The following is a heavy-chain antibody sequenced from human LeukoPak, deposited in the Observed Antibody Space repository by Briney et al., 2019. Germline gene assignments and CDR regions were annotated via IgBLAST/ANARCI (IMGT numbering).Heavy chain of an antibody. J-gene: IGHJ4*02. Sequence: PGRSLRLSCAASGFTLSSYGMHWVRQAPGKGLEWVAVISYDGSNKYYADSVKGRFTISRDNSKNTLYLQMNSLRAEDTAVYYCAKYPSGSYSYYFDYWGQGTLVTVSS. V-gene: IGHV3-30*18. CDR1: GFTLSSYG. CDR3: AKYPSGSYSYYFDY. CDR2: ISYDGSNK. D-gene: IGHD1-26*01.